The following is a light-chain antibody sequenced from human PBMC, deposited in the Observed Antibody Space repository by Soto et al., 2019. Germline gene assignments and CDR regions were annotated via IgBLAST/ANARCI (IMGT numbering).Light chain of an antibody. CDR1: RSLVHSNGNTY. J-gene: IGKJ3*01. V-gene: IGKV2-30*02. CDR3: RQGTDMIT. CDR2: KVS. Sequence: DIVMTQSPLSLSVTLGQSASISCRSSRSLVHSNGNTYLNWFQQRPGQSPRRLIYKVSNRDSGVPASFSGSGSGTDFKLTISRVEADEVGLYYFRQGTDMITFGPGTRVDIK.